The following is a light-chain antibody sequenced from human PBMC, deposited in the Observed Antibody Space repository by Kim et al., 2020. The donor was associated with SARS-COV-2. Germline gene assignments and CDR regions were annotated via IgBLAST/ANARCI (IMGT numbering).Light chain of an antibody. CDR3: QQYGSSPPVT. V-gene: IGKV3-20*01. J-gene: IGKJ1*01. Sequence: EIVLTQSPGTLSLSPGERATLSCRASQSVSSSYLAWYQQKPGQAPRLLIYGASSRATGIPDRFSGSGSGTDFTLTISRLEPEDFAVYYWQQYGSSPPVTFGQGTKVDIK. CDR2: GAS. CDR1: QSVSSSY.